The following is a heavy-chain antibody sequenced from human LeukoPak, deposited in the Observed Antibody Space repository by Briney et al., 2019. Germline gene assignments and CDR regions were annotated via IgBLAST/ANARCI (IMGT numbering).Heavy chain of an antibody. CDR1: GFTFGSYE. CDR2: ISSSGSTI. V-gene: IGHV3-48*03. Sequence: TGGSLRLSCAASGFTFGSYEMNWVRQAPGKGLEWVSYISSSGSTIYYADSVKGRFTISRDNAENTLYLQMNSLRAEDTAVYYCARDSYSYGYNWFDPWGQGTLVTVSS. J-gene: IGHJ5*02. D-gene: IGHD5-18*01. CDR3: ARDSYSYGYNWFDP.